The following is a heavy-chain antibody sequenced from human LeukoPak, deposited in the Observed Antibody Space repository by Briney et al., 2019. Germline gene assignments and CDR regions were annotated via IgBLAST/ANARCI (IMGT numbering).Heavy chain of an antibody. Sequence: GASVKVSCKASGYTFTSYGISWVRQAPGQGLEWMGWISAYNGNTNYAQKLQGRVTMTTDTSTSTAYMELRSLRSDDTAVYYCARDITRGYSYGSGCWGQGTLVTVSS. V-gene: IGHV1-18*01. D-gene: IGHD5-18*01. J-gene: IGHJ4*02. CDR1: GYTFTSYG. CDR2: ISAYNGNT. CDR3: ARDITRGYSYGSGC.